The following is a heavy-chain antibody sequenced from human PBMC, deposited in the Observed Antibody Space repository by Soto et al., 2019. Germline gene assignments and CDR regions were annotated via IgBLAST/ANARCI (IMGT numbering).Heavy chain of an antibody. D-gene: IGHD3-22*01. CDR1: GGTFSVYY. J-gene: IGHJ3*02. CDR2: INHSGST. Sequence: SETLSLTYAVYGGTFSVYYWTWIRQPPGTGLEWIGEINHSGSTNYNPSLKSRVTISVDTSKNQFSLKLTSVTAADTSVYYCARGGIFDSSGYYYFSAFDIWGQGTMVS. V-gene: IGHV4-34*01. CDR3: ARGGIFDSSGYYYFSAFDI.